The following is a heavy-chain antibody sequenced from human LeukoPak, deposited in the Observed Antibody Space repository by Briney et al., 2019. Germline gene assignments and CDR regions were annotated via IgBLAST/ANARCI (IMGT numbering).Heavy chain of an antibody. CDR1: GFTFSSYG. CDR2: IWYDGSNK. Sequence: PGGSLRLSCAASGFTFSSYGMHWVRQAPGKGLEWVAVIWYDGSNKYYADSVMGRFTISRDNSKNTLYLQMNSLRAEDTAVYYCARDSDGDGMDVWGQGTTVTVSS. J-gene: IGHJ6*02. CDR3: ARDSDGDGMDV. V-gene: IGHV3-33*01. D-gene: IGHD5-24*01.